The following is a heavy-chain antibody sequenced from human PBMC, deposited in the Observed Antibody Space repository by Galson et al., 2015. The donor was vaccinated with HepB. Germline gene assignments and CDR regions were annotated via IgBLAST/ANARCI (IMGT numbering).Heavy chain of an antibody. D-gene: IGHD2-2*01. CDR1: GFIFNSFA. CDR2: ISGGGATK. V-gene: IGHV3-23*01. CDR3: ARAIAVVQTGPQTAGEDY. J-gene: IGHJ4*02. Sequence: SLRLSCAASGFIFNSFAMSWTRRAPGKGLEWVSSISGGGATKCYADSVKGRFTISRDNSKNTLYLHMNSLRAEDTAVYHCARAIAVVQTGPQTAGEDYWGQGILVTVSA.